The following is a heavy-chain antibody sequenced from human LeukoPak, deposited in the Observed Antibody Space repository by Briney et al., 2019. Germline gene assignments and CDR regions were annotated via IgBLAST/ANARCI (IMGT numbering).Heavy chain of an antibody. CDR1: GFTFSDYY. J-gene: IGHJ6*03. CDR2: ISSSGSTI. Sequence: GGSLRLSRAASGFTFSDYYMSWIRQAPGKGLEWVSYISSSGSTIYYADSVKGRFTISRDNAKNSLYLQMNSLRAEDTAVYYCARNPVTTFHYYYYYYMDVWGKGTTVTVSS. CDR3: ARNPVTTFHYYYYYYMDV. V-gene: IGHV3-11*04. D-gene: IGHD4-11*01.